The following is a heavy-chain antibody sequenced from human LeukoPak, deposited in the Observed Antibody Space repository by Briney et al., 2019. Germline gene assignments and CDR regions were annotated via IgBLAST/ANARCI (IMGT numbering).Heavy chain of an antibody. CDR2: IRYDGSNK. J-gene: IGHJ3*02. CDR3: ARDANFGYDAFDI. Sequence: GGSLRLSCAASGFTFSSYGMHWVRQAPGKGLEWVAFIRYDGSNKYYADSVKGRFTISRDNSKNTLYLQVNSLRAEDTAVYYCARDANFGYDAFDIWGQGTMVTVSS. V-gene: IGHV3-30*02. D-gene: IGHD3-10*01. CDR1: GFTFSSYG.